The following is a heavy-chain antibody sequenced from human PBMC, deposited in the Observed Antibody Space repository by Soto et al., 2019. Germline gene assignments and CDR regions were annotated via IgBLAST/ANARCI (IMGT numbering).Heavy chain of an antibody. Sequence: ASVKVSCKASGYAFSDFYVHWVRQAPGQGLEWMGWINPYSGATNYAQKFQDWVTMTGDASVSTAYLELTTLVSDDTAVYYCARARANVAPNWFDAWGQGTLVTVSS. CDR3: ARARANVAPNWFDA. J-gene: IGHJ5*02. V-gene: IGHV1-2*04. D-gene: IGHD5-12*01. CDR2: INPYSGAT. CDR1: GYAFSDFY.